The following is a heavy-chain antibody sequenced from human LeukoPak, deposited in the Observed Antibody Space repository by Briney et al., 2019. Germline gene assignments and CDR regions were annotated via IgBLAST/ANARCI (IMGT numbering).Heavy chain of an antibody. CDR1: RFTFSTYG. CDR2: ISGSGGST. D-gene: IGHD5-24*01. CDR3: AKVARDGHNNDAFDI. J-gene: IGHJ3*02. V-gene: IGHV3-23*01. Sequence: GGSLRLSCAASRFTFSTYGMSWVRQAPGKGPEWVSSISGSGGSTNYADSVKGRFTISRDNSKNTLYLQMNSLRAEDTAVYYCAKVARDGHNNDAFDIWGQGTMVTVSS.